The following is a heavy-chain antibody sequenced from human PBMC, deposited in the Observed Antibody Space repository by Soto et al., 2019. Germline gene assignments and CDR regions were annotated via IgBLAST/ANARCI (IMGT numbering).Heavy chain of an antibody. CDR2: IWYDGSNK. Sequence: PGGSLRLSCAASGFTFSSYGMHWVRQAPGKGLEWVAVIWYDGSNKYYADSVKGRFTISRDNSKNTLYLQMNSLRAEDTAVYYCAREHCTSTRCYTNLDYWGQGTLVTVSS. CDR1: GFTFSSYG. V-gene: IGHV3-33*01. J-gene: IGHJ4*02. CDR3: AREHCTSTRCYTNLDY. D-gene: IGHD2-2*02.